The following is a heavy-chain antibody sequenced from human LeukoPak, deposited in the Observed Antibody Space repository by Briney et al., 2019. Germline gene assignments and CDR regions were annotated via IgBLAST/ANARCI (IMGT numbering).Heavy chain of an antibody. CDR1: GGSISSYY. J-gene: IGHJ3*02. CDR2: IYYSGST. V-gene: IGHV4-59*08. Sequence: PSETLSLTCTVSGGSISSYYWSWIRQPPGKGLEWIGYIYYSGSTYYNPSLKSRVTISVDTSKNQFSLKLSSVTAADTAVYYCARLFASGYDAFDIWGQGTMVTVSS. D-gene: IGHD3-3*01. CDR3: ARLFASGYDAFDI.